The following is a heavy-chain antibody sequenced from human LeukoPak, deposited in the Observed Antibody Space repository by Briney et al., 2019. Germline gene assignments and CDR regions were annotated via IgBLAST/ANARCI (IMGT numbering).Heavy chain of an antibody. CDR1: GYTFTSYY. V-gene: IGHV1-2*02. D-gene: IGHD3-3*01. Sequence: ASVKVSCKASGYTFTSYYMRWVRQAPGQGLEWMGWINPNSGGTNYAQKFQGRVTMTRDTSISTAYMELSRLRSDDTAVYYCAIPRNDFWSGYYSDAFDIWGQGTMVTVSS. CDR2: INPNSGGT. J-gene: IGHJ3*02. CDR3: AIPRNDFWSGYYSDAFDI.